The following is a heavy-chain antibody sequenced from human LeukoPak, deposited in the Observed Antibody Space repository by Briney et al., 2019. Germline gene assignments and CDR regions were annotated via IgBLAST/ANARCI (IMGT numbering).Heavy chain of an antibody. CDR3: ARDKVVTTTFLCAFDI. V-gene: IGHV4-4*07. J-gene: IGHJ3*02. Sequence: SETLSLTCTVSGGSISSYYWSWIRQPAGKGLEWIGRIYTSGSTNYNPSLKSRVTMSVDTSKNQFSLKLSSLTAADTAVYYCARDKVVTTTFLCAFDIWGQGTMVTVSS. CDR2: IYTSGST. D-gene: IGHD2-21*02. CDR1: GGSISSYY.